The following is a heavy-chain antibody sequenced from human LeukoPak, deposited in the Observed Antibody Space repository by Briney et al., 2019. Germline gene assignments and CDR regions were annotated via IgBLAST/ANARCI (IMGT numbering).Heavy chain of an antibody. CDR1: GFTFRSYS. V-gene: IGHV3-21*01. CDR3: ARGCYYDSSGYYFFPDY. Sequence: PGGSLRLSCAASGFTFRSYSMNWVRQAPGKGLEWVSSISSSSSYIYYADSVKGRFTISRDNAKNSLYLQMNSLRAEDTAVYYCARGCYYDSSGYYFFPDYWGQGTLVTVSS. CDR2: ISSSSSYI. J-gene: IGHJ4*02. D-gene: IGHD3-22*01.